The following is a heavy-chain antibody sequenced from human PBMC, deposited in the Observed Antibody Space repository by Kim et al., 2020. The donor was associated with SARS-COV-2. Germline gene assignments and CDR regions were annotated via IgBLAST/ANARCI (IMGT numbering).Heavy chain of an antibody. CDR2: IRSKANSYAT. CDR3: TRKGVTGAAAVPFDP. Sequence: GGSLRLSCAASGFTFSGSAMHWVRQASGKGLEWVGRIRSKANSYATAYAASVKGRFTISRDDSKNTAYLQMNSLKTEDTAVYYCTRKGVTGAAAVPFDPWGQGTLVTVSS. CDR1: GFTFSGSA. V-gene: IGHV3-73*01. J-gene: IGHJ5*02. D-gene: IGHD6-13*01.